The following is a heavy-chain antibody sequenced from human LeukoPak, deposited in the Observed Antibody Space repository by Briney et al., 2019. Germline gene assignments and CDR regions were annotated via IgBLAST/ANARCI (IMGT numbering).Heavy chain of an antibody. V-gene: IGHV4-34*01. D-gene: IGHD3-9*01. CDR1: GGSFSGYY. CDR2: INHSGST. J-gene: IGHJ5*02. CDR3: ARAPLRYFDWFPHWFDP. Sequence: SETLSLTCAVYGGSFSGYYWSWIRQPPGKGLEWIGEINHSGSTNYNPSLKSRVTISVDTSKNQFSLKLSSVTAADTAVYYCARAPLRYFDWFPHWFDPWGQGTLVTVSS.